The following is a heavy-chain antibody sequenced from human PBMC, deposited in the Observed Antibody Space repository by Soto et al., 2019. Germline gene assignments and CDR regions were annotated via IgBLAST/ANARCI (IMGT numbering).Heavy chain of an antibody. Sequence: PSETLSLTCTVSGGSISSGGYYWSWIRRHPGKGLEWIGYTYYTGNSYYNPSLKSRGTISVDTSKNQFPLRLTSVTAADTAVYYCARQDRVVAEGRWFDPWGQGTLVTVSS. V-gene: IGHV4-31*03. CDR2: TYYTGNS. D-gene: IGHD2-15*01. CDR3: ARQDRVVAEGRWFDP. CDR1: GGSISSGGYY. J-gene: IGHJ5*02.